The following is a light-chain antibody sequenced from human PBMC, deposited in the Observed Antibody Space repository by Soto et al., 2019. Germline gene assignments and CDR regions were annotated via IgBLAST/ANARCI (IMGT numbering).Light chain of an antibody. J-gene: IGKJ1*01. CDR1: QSVNFDY. CDR3: QQYGSVPQT. CDR2: GAS. V-gene: IGKV3-20*01. Sequence: IVMTQSPASLSVSPGERATLSCSASQSVNFDYFAWYQQKPGQAPRLLIFGASSRATGIPDRFSGSGSGTDFSLSISTLEPEAFEVYYCQQYGSVPQTLGPATKVDI.